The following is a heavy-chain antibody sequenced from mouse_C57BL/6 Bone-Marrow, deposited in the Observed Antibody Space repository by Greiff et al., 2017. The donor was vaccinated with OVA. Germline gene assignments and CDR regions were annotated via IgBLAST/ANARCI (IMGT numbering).Heavy chain of an antibody. CDR3: ARSLFAY. CDR2: LDPSVSNT. CDR1: GYTFTSYW. V-gene: IGHV1-59*01. J-gene: IGHJ3*01. Sequence: QVQLQQPGAELVRPGTSVKLSCKASGYTFTSYWMHWVKQRPGQGLEWIGVLDPSVSNTNYNQKFKGKATLTVDTSSSTAYMQLSSLTSEDSAVYYCARSLFAYWGQGTLVTVSA.